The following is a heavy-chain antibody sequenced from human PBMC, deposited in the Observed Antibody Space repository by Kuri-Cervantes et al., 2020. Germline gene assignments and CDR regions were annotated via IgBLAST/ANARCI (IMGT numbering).Heavy chain of an antibody. J-gene: IGHJ5*01. CDR1: GFTFEDYA. V-gene: IGHV3-9*01. Sequence: GGSLRLSCATSGFTFEDYALRWVRQRPGRGPEWVSGISWSSGVIGYADSVKGRFTISRDNAKNSLYLQMNSLRAEDTVVYYCARGGLWFDYWGQGTLVTVSS. CDR3: ARGGLWFDY. CDR2: ISWSSGVI.